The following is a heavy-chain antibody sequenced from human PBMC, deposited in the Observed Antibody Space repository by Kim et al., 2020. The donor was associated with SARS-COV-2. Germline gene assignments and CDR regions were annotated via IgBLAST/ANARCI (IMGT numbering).Heavy chain of an antibody. CDR3: AREGGGGYDSDFDY. J-gene: IGHJ4*02. Sequence: GGSLRLSCAASGFTFSSYSMNWVRQAPGKGLEWVSSISSSSSYIYYADSVKGRFTISRDNAKNSLYLQMNSLRAEDTAVYYCAREGGGGYDSDFDYWGQGTLVTVSS. CDR1: GFTFSSYS. CDR2: ISSSSSYI. D-gene: IGHD5-12*01. V-gene: IGHV3-21*01.